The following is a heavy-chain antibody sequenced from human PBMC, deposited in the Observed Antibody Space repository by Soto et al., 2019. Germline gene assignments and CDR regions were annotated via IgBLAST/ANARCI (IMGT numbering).Heavy chain of an antibody. Sequence: EVQLLESGGGLVQPGGSLRLSCVPSGFTFSNYAMSWVRQAPGKGLEWVSAISSTGHNTYYADSVRGRFTISRDNYKENPYLQMNGLSDGETAIYYCAKDIKGDYYFFAFDVWGQGTMVTVSS. V-gene: IGHV3-23*01. D-gene: IGHD3-22*01. CDR1: GFTFSNYA. J-gene: IGHJ3*01. CDR2: ISSTGHNT. CDR3: AKDIKGDYYFFAFDV.